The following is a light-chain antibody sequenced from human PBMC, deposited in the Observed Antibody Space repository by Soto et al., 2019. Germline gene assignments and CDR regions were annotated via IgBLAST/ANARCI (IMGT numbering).Light chain of an antibody. CDR1: SGSVSTSYY. V-gene: IGLV8-61*01. CDR3: SLYVGSGTWV. Sequence: QTVVTQEPSFSGSPGRSVTLTCGLSSGSVSTSYYPSWYQQNPGQAPRTLIYTANTRPSGVPDRFSGSILGNKAALTITGAQAEDEADYYCSLYVGSGTWVFGGGTKVTVL. J-gene: IGLJ3*02. CDR2: TAN.